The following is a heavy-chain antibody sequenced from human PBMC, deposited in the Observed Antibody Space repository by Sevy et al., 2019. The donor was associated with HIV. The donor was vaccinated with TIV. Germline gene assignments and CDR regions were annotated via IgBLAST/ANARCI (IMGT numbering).Heavy chain of an antibody. CDR2: VGSSGSTI. V-gene: IGHV3-11*01. J-gene: IGHJ4*02. CDR3: ARSLPTGTTKTWAFDY. Sequence: GGSLRLSCAASGFTFSDYYMSWIRQAPGKGLEWVSYVGSSGSTIYYADSVKGRFTISRDNAKNALYLQMNSLRAEDTAVYYSARSLPTGTTKTWAFDYWGQGTLVTVSS. D-gene: IGHD4-17*01. CDR1: GFTFSDYY.